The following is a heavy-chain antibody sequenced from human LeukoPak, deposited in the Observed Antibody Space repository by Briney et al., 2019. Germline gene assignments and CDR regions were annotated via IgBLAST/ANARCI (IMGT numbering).Heavy chain of an antibody. CDR1: GGSISSSSYY. Sequence: SETLSLTCTVSGGSISSSSYYWVWIRQPPGKGLEWIGSIYYSGSTYYNPSLKSRVTISVDTSKNQFSLKLSSVTAPDRPCYYCVRHSRQLRGRIFYWGQGTLVTVSS. CDR3: VRHSRQLRGRIFY. V-gene: IGHV4-39*01. J-gene: IGHJ4*02. D-gene: IGHD6-19*01. CDR2: IYYSGST.